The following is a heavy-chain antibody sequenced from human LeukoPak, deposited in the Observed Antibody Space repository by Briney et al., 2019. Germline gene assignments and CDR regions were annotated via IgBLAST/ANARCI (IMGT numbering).Heavy chain of an antibody. D-gene: IGHD1-7*01. J-gene: IGHJ3*02. Sequence: PGGSLRLSCAASGFTFSSYSMNWVRQAPGKGLEWVSSIGSRSAYTYYADSVKGRFTISRDNTKNSLYLQMNSLRAEDTAVYYCARGGLNFDAFDIWGQGTMVTVSS. CDR3: ARGGLNFDAFDI. V-gene: IGHV3-21*01. CDR1: GFTFSSYS. CDR2: IGSRSAYT.